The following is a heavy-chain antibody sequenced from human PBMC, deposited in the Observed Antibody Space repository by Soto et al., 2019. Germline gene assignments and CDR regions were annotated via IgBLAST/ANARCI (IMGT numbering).Heavy chain of an antibody. CDR2: ISAYNGNT. D-gene: IGHD6-19*01. CDR3: ARDQDGSGWLRYYYYYGMDV. Sequence: ASVKVSCKASGYTFTSYGISWVRQAPGQGLEWMGWISAYNGNTNYAQKLQGRVTMTTDTSTSTAYMELRSLRSDDTAVYYCARDQDGSGWLRYYYYYGMDVWGQGTTVTVSS. CDR1: GYTFTSYG. V-gene: IGHV1-18*01. J-gene: IGHJ6*02.